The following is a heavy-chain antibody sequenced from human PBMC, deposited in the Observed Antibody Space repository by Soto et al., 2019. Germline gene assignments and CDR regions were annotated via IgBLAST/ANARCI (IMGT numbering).Heavy chain of an antibody. J-gene: IGHJ6*02. Sequence: QVQLLQSGAEVKQPESSLKVSCKVSGGALNNYALNWVRHGPGQGLEWLGGIIPLHNTSNYSLKFLGRVTVTADIASTTIYMQLNRLTSDDTATDYCSSWANGNPLYYDGRDVWGQGTTVTFSS. V-gene: IGHV1-69*06. CDR3: SSWANGNPLYYDGRDV. CDR1: GGALNNYA. CDR2: IIPLHNTS. D-gene: IGHD3-10*01.